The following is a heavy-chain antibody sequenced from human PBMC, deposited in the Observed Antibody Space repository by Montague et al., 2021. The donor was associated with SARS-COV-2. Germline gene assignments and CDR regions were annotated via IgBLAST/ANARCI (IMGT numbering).Heavy chain of an antibody. CDR2: IYSSGSI. Sequence: SETLSLICNVSGASIRNYYWSWIRQPAGKGLEWIGRIYSSGSINYNPSLKTRITLSVDTSKNQLSLRLNSVTAADTAVYYCARNPGEYYGMDVWGQGTTVTVSS. CDR1: GASIRNYY. V-gene: IGHV4-4*07. D-gene: IGHD3-16*01. CDR3: ARNPGEYYGMDV. J-gene: IGHJ6*02.